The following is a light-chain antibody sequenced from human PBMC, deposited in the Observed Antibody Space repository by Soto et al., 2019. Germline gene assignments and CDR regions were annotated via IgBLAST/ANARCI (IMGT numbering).Light chain of an antibody. Sequence: ENVLTQSPGTLSLFPGERATLSCRASQSVSSSYLAWYQQKPGQPPRLLIYGASSRATAIPDRFSGSGSGTDFTLSISRLEPEDFAVYYCQQYASSPLTFGGGTKVEIK. CDR3: QQYASSPLT. J-gene: IGKJ4*01. CDR2: GAS. V-gene: IGKV3-20*01. CDR1: QSVSSSY.